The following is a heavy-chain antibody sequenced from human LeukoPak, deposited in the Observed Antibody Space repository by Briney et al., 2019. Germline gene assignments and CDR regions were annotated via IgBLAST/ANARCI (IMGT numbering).Heavy chain of an antibody. Sequence: GASVKVSCKASGYTFTDYYIHWVRQAPGQGLDLMGWIETNTGNPTYAQGFTGRVVFSFDSSVSTAYLQISRLKAEDTAVYYCARDYAVTIGTTTYFQPWGQGTLVTVSS. CDR1: GYTFTDYY. CDR3: ARDYAVTIGTTTYFQP. J-gene: IGHJ1*01. V-gene: IGHV7-4-1*02. CDR2: IETNTGNP. D-gene: IGHD1-26*01.